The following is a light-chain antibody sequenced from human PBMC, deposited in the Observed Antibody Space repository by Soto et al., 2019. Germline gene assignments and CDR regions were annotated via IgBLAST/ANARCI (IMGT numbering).Light chain of an antibody. J-gene: IGLJ1*01. V-gene: IGLV2-8*01. CDR1: SSDVGGCKF. Sequence: QSVLTQPPSASGSPGQSVTISCTGTSSDVGGCKFVSWYQQYPGKAPKLIIYEVSKRPSGVPDRFSGSKSGNTASLTVSGLQAEDEADHYCSSCAGSNNPYVFGTGTKLTVL. CDR2: EVS. CDR3: SSCAGSNNPYV.